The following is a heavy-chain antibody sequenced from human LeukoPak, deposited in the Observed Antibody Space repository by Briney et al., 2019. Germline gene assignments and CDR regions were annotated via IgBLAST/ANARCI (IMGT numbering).Heavy chain of an antibody. CDR3: ARGQNYYGSGSQTFDI. CDR2: INWNGGST. V-gene: IGHV3-20*04. D-gene: IGHD3-10*01. Sequence: GGSLRLSCAASGFTFDDYGMSWVRQAPGKVLEWVSGINWNGGSTGYADSVKGRFTISRDNAKNSLYLQVSSLRAEDTAWYYCARGQNYYGSGSQTFDIWGQGTMVTVSS. CDR1: GFTFDDYG. J-gene: IGHJ3*02.